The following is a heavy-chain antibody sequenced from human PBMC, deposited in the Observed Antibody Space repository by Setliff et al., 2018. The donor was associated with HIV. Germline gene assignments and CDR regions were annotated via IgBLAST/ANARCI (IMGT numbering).Heavy chain of an antibody. V-gene: IGHV4-61*09. CDR1: GGSISSDTYH. D-gene: IGHD2-21*01. Sequence: SETLSLTCTVSGGSISSDTYHYSWIRQPAGKGLEWIGQTYSSGSTKCNPSLKSRVTISVDTSKNQFSLTLSSVTAADTAMYYCATYVGNGGGKGYWGQGTLVTVSS. CDR3: ATYVGNGGGKGY. J-gene: IGHJ4*02. CDR2: TYSSGST.